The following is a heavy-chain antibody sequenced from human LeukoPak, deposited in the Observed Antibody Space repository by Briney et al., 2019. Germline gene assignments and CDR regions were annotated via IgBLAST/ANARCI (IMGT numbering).Heavy chain of an antibody. V-gene: IGHV1-69*01. CDR1: GGIFSTYP. Sequence: ASVKVSSKASGGIFSTYPISWVRQAPGQGLEWMGGIIPIFGTANYAQTFQGRVTITADESTTTAHMELSSLRSEDTAVYYCARSSSTSIYYYAMDVWGQGTTVTVSS. J-gene: IGHJ6*02. CDR2: IIPIFGTA. D-gene: IGHD2-2*01. CDR3: ARSSSTSIYYYAMDV.